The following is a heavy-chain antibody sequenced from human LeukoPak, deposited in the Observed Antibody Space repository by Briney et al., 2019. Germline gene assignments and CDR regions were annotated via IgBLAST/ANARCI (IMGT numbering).Heavy chain of an antibody. CDR1: GFTFSSYA. V-gene: IGHV3-23*01. CDR3: AKDADYYDSSGYYPPDY. CDR2: ISASGGST. J-gene: IGHJ4*02. D-gene: IGHD3-22*01. Sequence: PGGSLRLSCAASGFTFSSYAMSWVRQAPGKGLEWVSGISASGGSTYYADSVKGRFTISRDNSKNTLYLQMNSLRAEDTAVYYCAKDADYYDSSGYYPPDYWGQGTLVTVTS.